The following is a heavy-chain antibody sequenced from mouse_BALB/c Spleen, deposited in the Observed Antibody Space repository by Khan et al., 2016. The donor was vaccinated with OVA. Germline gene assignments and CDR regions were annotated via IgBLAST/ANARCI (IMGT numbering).Heavy chain of an antibody. J-gene: IGHJ1*01. CDR2: ISSGGGSM. CDR1: GFAFSSYE. CDR3: TRHQATMLTPNCSFEV. V-gene: IGHV5-12-1*01. Sequence: EVELVESGGGLVKPGGSLKLSCAASGFAFSSYEMYWVSQTPEKRLDWVAYISSGGGSMYFPDTVKGRFTISRDNAKNNLYRQMGRLKYEEPDLYYCTRHQATMLTPNCSFEVWRPGTTVTVSS. D-gene: IGHD2-1*01.